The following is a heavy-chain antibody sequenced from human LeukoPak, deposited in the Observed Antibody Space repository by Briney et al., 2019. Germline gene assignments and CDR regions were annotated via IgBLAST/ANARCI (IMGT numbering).Heavy chain of an antibody. CDR1: GFTFSSYG. CDR2: IQYDGSNK. J-gene: IGHJ4*02. Sequence: GGSLRLSCAASGFTFSSYGMHWVRQAPGKGLEWVAFIQYDGSNKYSADSVTGRFTISRDNSKNTLYLQMNSLRAEDTAVYYCATYLGGVAYYFDYWGQGTLVTVSS. V-gene: IGHV3-30*02. D-gene: IGHD2-8*02. CDR3: ATYLGGVAYYFDY.